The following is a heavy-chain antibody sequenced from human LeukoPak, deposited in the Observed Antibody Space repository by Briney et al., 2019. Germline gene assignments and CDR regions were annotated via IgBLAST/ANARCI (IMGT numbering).Heavy chain of an antibody. Sequence: GGSLRLSCAASGFTFSSYAMSWVRQAPGKGLEWVANIKQDGSEKYYVDSVKGRFTISRDNAKNSLYLQMNSLRAEDTAVYYCARELAYYYGSGSYHSNWGQGTLVTVSS. CDR3: ARELAYYYGSGSYHSN. CDR1: GFTFSSYA. CDR2: IKQDGSEK. J-gene: IGHJ4*02. D-gene: IGHD3-10*01. V-gene: IGHV3-7*01.